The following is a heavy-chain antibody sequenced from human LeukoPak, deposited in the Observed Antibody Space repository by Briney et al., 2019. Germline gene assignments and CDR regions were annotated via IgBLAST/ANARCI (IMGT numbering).Heavy chain of an antibody. J-gene: IGHJ4*02. D-gene: IGHD3-22*01. Sequence: ASVKVSCKASGYTFSSYTLSWLRQAPGQGLEWMGWINPNSGGTNYAQKFQGRVTMTRDTSISTAYMELSRLRSDDTAVYYCARPLHYDSSGYYSDYWGQGTLVTVSS. CDR3: ARPLHYDSSGYYSDY. V-gene: IGHV1-2*02. CDR1: GYTFSSYT. CDR2: INPNSGGT.